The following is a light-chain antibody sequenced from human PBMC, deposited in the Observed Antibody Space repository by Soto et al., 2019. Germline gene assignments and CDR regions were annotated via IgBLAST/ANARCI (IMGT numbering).Light chain of an antibody. CDR3: QQYNSYSWT. V-gene: IGKV1-5*01. CDR2: DAS. J-gene: IGKJ1*01. CDR1: QSISSW. Sequence: MTQSPATLSVSPGEGVTLSCRASQSISSWLAWYQQKPGKAPKLLIYDASSLESGVPSRFSGSGSGTEFTLTISSLQPDDFATYYCQQYNSYSWTFGQGTKVDIK.